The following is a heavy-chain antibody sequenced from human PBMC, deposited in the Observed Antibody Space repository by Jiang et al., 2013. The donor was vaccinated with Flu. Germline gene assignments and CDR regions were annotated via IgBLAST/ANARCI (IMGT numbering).Heavy chain of an antibody. D-gene: IGHD2-2*01. J-gene: IGHJ4*02. CDR3: ARDYCSSTSCYALDY. CDR1: GFTFSSYW. CDR2: INSDGSST. V-gene: IGHV3-74*01. Sequence: QLVESGGGLVQPGGSLRLSCAASGFTFSSYWMHWVRQAPGKGLVWVSRINSDGSSTSYADSVKGRFTISRDNAKNTLYLQMNSLRAEDTAVYYCARDYCSSTSCYALDYWGQGTLVTVSS.